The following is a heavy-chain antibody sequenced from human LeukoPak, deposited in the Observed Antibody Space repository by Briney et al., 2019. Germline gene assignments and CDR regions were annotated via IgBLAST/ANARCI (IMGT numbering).Heavy chain of an antibody. V-gene: IGHV4-38-2*01. J-gene: IGHJ5*02. CDR2: IYHSGST. D-gene: IGHD3-10*01. Sequence: PSETLSLTCAVSGSSISSGYYWGWIRQPPGKGLEWIGSIYHSGSTYYNPSLKSRVTISVDTSKNQFSLKLSSVTAADTAVYYCARGTMVRGVKNWFDPWGQGTLVTVSS. CDR3: ARGTMVRGVKNWFDP. CDR1: GSSISSGYY.